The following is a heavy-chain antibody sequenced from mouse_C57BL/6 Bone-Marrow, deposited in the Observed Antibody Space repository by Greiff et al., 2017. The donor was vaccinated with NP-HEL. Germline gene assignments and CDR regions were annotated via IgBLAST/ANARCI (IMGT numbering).Heavy chain of an antibody. D-gene: IGHD2-2*01. CDR1: GFTFNTYA. CDR3: VRDPPYGYDWYFDV. CDR2: IRSKSSNYAT. Sequence: EVQLVESGGGLVQPKGSLKLSCAASGFTFNTYAMHWVRQAPGKGLEWVARIRSKSSNYATYYADSVKDRFTISRDDSQSMLYLQMNNLKTEDTAMYYCVRDPPYGYDWYFDVWGTGTTVTVSS. J-gene: IGHJ1*03. V-gene: IGHV10-3*01.